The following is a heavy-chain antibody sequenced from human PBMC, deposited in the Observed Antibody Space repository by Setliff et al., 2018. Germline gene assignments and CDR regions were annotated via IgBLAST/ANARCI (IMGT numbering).Heavy chain of an antibody. CDR1: GFSLNTTGIR. Sequence: SGPTLVNPTPTPTLTCTFSGFSLNTTGIRVNWISQPPGKALEWIARVDWEDDKLYSPPMRTRLAISKDTSENQVVLTMTNMDPADTATYYCARSKGVAGIFDYWRQGTLVTVSS. CDR3: ARSKGVAGIFDY. D-gene: IGHD6-19*01. J-gene: IGHJ4*02. CDR2: VDWEDDK. V-gene: IGHV2-70*04.